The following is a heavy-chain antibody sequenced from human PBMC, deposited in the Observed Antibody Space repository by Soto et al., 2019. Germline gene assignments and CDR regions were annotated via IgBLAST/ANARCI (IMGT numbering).Heavy chain of an antibody. Sequence: QVQLVESGGGVVQPGRSLRLSCGASGFTFSSYAMHWLRQAPGKGLEWLAVISCDGSNKYDADSVKGRYTISQDNIKNTMHLPLNSLRAEATAMYDCARVAHGSGSHTTDDYYYYGTDVCGQGTT. CDR1: GFTFSSYA. CDR2: ISCDGSNK. D-gene: IGHD3-10*01. CDR3: ARVAHGSGSHTTDDYYYYGTDV. V-gene: IGHV3-30-3*01. J-gene: IGHJ6*02.